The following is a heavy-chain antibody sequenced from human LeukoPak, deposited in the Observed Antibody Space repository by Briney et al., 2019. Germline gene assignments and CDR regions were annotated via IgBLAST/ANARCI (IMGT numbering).Heavy chain of an antibody. D-gene: IGHD6-13*01. Sequence: GGSLRLSCAASGFTFSSYWMSWVRQAPGKGLEWVANIKQDGSEKYYVDSVKGRFTISRDNAKNSLYLQMNSLRAEDTAVYYCAKVLRGIAAAGTFDYWGQGTLVTVSS. CDR1: GFTFSSYW. V-gene: IGHV3-7*03. J-gene: IGHJ4*02. CDR2: IKQDGSEK. CDR3: AKVLRGIAAAGTFDY.